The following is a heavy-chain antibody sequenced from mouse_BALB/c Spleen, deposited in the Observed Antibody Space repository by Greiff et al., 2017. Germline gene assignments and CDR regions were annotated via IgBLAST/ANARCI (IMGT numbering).Heavy chain of an antibody. Sequence: EVQLVESGGGLVQPGGSRKLSCAASGFTFSSFGMHWVRQAPEKGLEWVAYISSGSSTIYYADTVKGRFTISRDNPKNTLFLQMTSLRSEDTAMYYCARRATATGAWFAYWGQGTLVTVSA. CDR2: ISSGSSTI. CDR3: ARRATATGAWFAY. CDR1: GFTFSSFG. J-gene: IGHJ3*01. V-gene: IGHV5-17*02. D-gene: IGHD1-2*01.